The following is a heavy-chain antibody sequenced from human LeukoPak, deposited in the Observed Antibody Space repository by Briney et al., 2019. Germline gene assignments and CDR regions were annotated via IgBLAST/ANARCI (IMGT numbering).Heavy chain of an antibody. CDR3: AKDRALHQFDY. J-gene: IGHJ4*02. CDR2: IYGSNNNT. CDR1: GFTFSSFA. V-gene: IGHV3-23*05. Sequence: PGGSLRLSCAASGFTFSSFAMGWVRLAPGKGLQWISCIYGSNNNTYYTDSVTGRFTISRDNSKTTLFLQMNSLRAEDTAIYYCAKDRALHQFDYWGQGTLVTVSS.